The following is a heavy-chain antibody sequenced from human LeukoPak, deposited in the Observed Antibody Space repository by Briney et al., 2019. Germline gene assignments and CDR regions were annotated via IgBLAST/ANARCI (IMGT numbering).Heavy chain of an antibody. D-gene: IGHD2-21*02. CDR3: ARTSTDCLDC. CDR2: INTGGGSI. V-gene: IGHV3-11*04. Sequence: GGSLRLSCAASGFTFRDYNMSWIRQAPGKGLEYISYINTGGGSIYYAGSVKGRFTIPRDNAKNSLYLQMNNVRAEDTAVYYCARTSTDCLDCWGQGTLVTVSS. CDR1: GFTFRDYN. J-gene: IGHJ4*02.